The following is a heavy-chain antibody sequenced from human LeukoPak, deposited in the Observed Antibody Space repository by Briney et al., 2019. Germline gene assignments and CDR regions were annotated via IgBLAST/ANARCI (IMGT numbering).Heavy chain of an antibody. D-gene: IGHD2-8*01. CDR3: ARGRPVLMVYAPRDAFDI. V-gene: IGHV4-34*01. CDR1: GGSFSGYY. Sequence: SETLPLTCAVYGGSFSGYYWSWIRQPPGKGLEWIGEINHSGSTNYNPSLKSRVTISVDTSKNQFSLKLSSVTAADTAVYYCARGRPVLMVYAPRDAFDIWGQGTMVTVSS. CDR2: INHSGST. J-gene: IGHJ3*02.